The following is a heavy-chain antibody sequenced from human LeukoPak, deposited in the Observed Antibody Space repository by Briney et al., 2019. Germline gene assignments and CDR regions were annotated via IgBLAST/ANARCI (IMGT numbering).Heavy chain of an antibody. CDR2: IYPGDSDT. D-gene: IGHD6-13*01. V-gene: IGHV5-51*01. J-gene: IGHJ4*02. CDR1: GYSFTSYW. CDR3: ARIDSMAAGTEYYFDY. Sequence: GESLKISCKGSGYSFTSYWIGWVRQMPGKGLEWMGIIYPGDSDTRYSPSFQGQVTISADKSISTAYLQWSSLKASDTAMCYCARIDSMAAGTEYYFDYWGQGTLVTVSS.